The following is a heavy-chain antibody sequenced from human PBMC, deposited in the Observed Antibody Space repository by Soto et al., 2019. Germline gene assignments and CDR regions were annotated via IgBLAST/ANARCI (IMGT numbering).Heavy chain of an antibody. Sequence: GSLIVSASGIGILFSSVAAGWVRQAQGKGLEWVSAISGSGGSTYYADSVKGRFTISRDNSKNTLYLQMNSLRAEDTAVYYCAKDQNSWVPAAMFSDYWGQGTLVTVSS. V-gene: IGHV3-23*01. CDR2: ISGSGGST. J-gene: IGHJ4*02. CDR3: AKDQNSWVPAAMFSDY. CDR1: GILFSSVA. D-gene: IGHD2-2*01.